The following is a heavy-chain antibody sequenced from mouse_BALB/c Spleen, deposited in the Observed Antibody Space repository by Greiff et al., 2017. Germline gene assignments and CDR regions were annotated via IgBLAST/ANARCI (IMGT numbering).Heavy chain of an antibody. CDR2: ISSGGSYT. J-gene: IGHJ4*01. V-gene: IGHV5-9-4*01. Sequence: EVHLVESGGGLVKPGGSLKLSCAASGFTFSSYAMSWVRQSPEKRLEWVAAISSGGSYTYYPDTVTGRFTISRDNAKNTLYLEMGSRRSGDTAMYYCARDRGDYGSSNYAMDDWGQGTSVTVSS. D-gene: IGHD1-1*01. CDR1: GFTFSSYA. CDR3: ARDRGDYGSSNYAMDD.